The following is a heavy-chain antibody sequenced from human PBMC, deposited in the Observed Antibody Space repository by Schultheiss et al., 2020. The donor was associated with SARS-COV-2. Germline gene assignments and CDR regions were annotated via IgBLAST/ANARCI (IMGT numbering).Heavy chain of an antibody. D-gene: IGHD2-15*01. Sequence: SETLSLTCTVSGGSISSGDYYWSWIRQPPGKGLEWIGYIYYSGSTYYNPSLKSRVTISVDTSKNQFSLKLSSVTAADTAVYYCAREVVVAATPRRWFDPWGQGTLVTVSS. CDR2: IYYSGST. CDR1: GGSISSGDYY. CDR3: AREVVVAATPRRWFDP. V-gene: IGHV4-30-4*01. J-gene: IGHJ5*02.